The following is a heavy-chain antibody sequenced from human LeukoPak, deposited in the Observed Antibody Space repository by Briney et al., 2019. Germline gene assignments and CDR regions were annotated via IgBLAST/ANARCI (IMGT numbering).Heavy chain of an antibody. D-gene: IGHD3-16*01. CDR3: ARAEFYEYVWGSKGTFDI. V-gene: IGHV4-34*01. CDR1: GGSISSYY. CDR2: INHSGST. Sequence: SETLSLTCTVSGGSISSYYWSWIRQPPGKGLEWIGEINHSGSTNYNPSLKSRVTISVDTSKNQFSLKLGSVTAADTAVYYCARAEFYEYVWGSKGTFDIWGQGTMVTVSS. J-gene: IGHJ3*02.